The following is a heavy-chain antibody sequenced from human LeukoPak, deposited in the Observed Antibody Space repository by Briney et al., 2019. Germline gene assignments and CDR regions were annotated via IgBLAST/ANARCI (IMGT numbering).Heavy chain of an antibody. V-gene: IGHV4-59*01. CDR3: ARAEMATIRNFDY. D-gene: IGHD5-24*01. J-gene: IGHJ4*02. CDR2: IYYSGST. Sequence: SETLSLTCTVSGGSISSYYWSWIRQPPGKGLEWIGYIYYSGSTNYNPSLKSRVTISIDTSKNQFSLKLSSATAADTAVYYCARAEMATIRNFDYWGQGTLVTVSS. CDR1: GGSISSYY.